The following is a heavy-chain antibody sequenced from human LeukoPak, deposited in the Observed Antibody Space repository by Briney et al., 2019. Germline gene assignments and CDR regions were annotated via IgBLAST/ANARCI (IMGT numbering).Heavy chain of an antibody. V-gene: IGHV4-4*09. CDR1: GGSISSYY. CDR2: TYTTGTTDYTTGST. Sequence: SETLSLTCTVSGGSISSYYWSWLRQPPGKGLEWIGYTYTTGTTDYTTGSTDYNPSLKSRVSISVATSKSRLSLNLNSVTAADTGVYFCARRGTIFGPESLWGRGTLVTVSS. D-gene: IGHD3-3*01. J-gene: IGHJ2*01. CDR3: ARRGTIFGPESL.